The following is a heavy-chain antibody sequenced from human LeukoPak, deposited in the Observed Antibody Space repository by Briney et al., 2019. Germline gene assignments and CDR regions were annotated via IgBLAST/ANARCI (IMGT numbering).Heavy chain of an antibody. CDR1: GRSISTTNFY. CDR2: ISYSGAT. V-gene: IGHV4-39*07. D-gene: IGHD4-17*01. J-gene: IGHJ4*02. CDR3: ARGAVPLRGVDY. Sequence: SETLSLTCTVSGRSISTTNFYWGWIRQPPGKGLEWIGSISYSGATNYNPSLKSRVTLSVDTSKNQFSLKLNSVTAADTAVYYCARGAVPLRGVDYWGQGNQVTVSS.